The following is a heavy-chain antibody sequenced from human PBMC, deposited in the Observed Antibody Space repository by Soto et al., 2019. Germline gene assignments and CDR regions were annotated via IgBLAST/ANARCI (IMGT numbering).Heavy chain of an antibody. CDR1: GFTFTSSA. CDR2: IVVGSGNT. V-gene: IGHV1-58*01. J-gene: IGHJ4*02. CDR3: AAEEYYYDSSGSPFDY. Sequence: QMQLVQSGPEVKKPGTSVKVSCKASGFTFTSSAVQWVRQARGQRLEWIGWIVVGSGNTNYAQKFQERVTITRDMSTSTAYMELSSLRSEETAVYYCAAEEYYYDSSGSPFDYWGQGTLVTVSS. D-gene: IGHD3-22*01.